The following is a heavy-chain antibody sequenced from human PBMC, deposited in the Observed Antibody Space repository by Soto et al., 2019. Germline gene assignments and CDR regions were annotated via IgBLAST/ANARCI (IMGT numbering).Heavy chain of an antibody. CDR1: GFTFSSYS. V-gene: IGHV3-48*01. D-gene: IGHD6-25*01. Sequence: GGSLRLSCAASGFTFSSYSMNWVRQAPGKGLEWVSYISSSSSTIYYADSVKGRFTISRDNAKNSLYLQMNSLRAEDTAVYYCARAVPPPATTYYYYYYMDVWGKGTTVTVS. CDR3: ARAVPPPATTYYYYYYMDV. CDR2: ISSSSSTI. J-gene: IGHJ6*03.